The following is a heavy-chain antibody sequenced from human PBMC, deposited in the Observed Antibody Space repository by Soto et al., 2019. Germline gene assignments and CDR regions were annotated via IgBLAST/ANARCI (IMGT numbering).Heavy chain of an antibody. J-gene: IGHJ6*02. D-gene: IGHD2-2*02. CDR2: IYYSGST. CDR1: GGSVSSGSYY. V-gene: IGHV4-61*01. Sequence: QVQLQESGPGLVKPSETLSLTCTVSGGSVSSGSYYWSWIRQPPGKGLEWIGYIYYSGSTNYNPSLKSRVTISVDTSKNQFSLKLSSVTAVDTAVYYCASVTRTCISTSCYRYYYGMDVWGQGTTVTVSS. CDR3: ASVTRTCISTSCYRYYYGMDV.